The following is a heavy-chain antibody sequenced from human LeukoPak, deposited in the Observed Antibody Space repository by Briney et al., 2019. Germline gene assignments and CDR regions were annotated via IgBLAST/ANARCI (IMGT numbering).Heavy chain of an antibody. V-gene: IGHV4-34*01. Sequence: PSETLSLTCAVSGVSFSGYYLSWIRQPPGKGLEWIGEINNSGSTNYNPSLKSRVTISVDTSKNQFSLKLSTVTAADTAVYYCASLRGYSYGYDAFDIWGQGTMVTVSS. J-gene: IGHJ3*02. D-gene: IGHD5-18*01. CDR3: ASLRGYSYGYDAFDI. CDR2: INNSGST. CDR1: GVSFSGYY.